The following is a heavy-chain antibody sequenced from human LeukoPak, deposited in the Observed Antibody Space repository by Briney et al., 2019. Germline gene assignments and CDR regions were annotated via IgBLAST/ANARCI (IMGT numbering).Heavy chain of an antibody. D-gene: IGHD3-22*01. Sequence: GGSLRLSCAASGFTFSSYAMSWVRQAPGKGLEWVSAISGSGGSTYYADSVKGRFTISRDNSKNTLYLQMNSLRAEDTAVYYCAKDAPMYYYDSSGYADEGDYWGQGTLSPSPQ. CDR3: AKDAPMYYYDSSGYADEGDY. V-gene: IGHV3-23*01. J-gene: IGHJ4*02. CDR2: ISGSGGST. CDR1: GFTFSSYA.